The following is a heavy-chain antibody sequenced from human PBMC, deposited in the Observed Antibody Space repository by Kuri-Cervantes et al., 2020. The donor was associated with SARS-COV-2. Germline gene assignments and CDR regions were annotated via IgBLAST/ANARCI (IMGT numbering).Heavy chain of an antibody. J-gene: IGHJ4*02. CDR1: GFTFSSYA. Sequence: GGSLRLSCAASGFTFSSYAMHWVRQAPGKGLEYVSAISSNGGSTYYANSVKGRFTISRDNSKNTLYLQMGSLRAEDMAVYYCARDYYGSGSYSGLVGYWGQGTLVTVSS. CDR2: ISSNGGST. V-gene: IGHV3-64*01. D-gene: IGHD3-10*01. CDR3: ARDYYGSGSYSGLVGY.